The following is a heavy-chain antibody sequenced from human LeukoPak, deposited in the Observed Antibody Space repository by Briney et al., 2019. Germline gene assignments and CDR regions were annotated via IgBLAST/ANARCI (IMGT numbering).Heavy chain of an antibody. CDR2: ISGSGGST. CDR1: GFTFSSYA. D-gene: IGHD3-10*01. V-gene: IGHV3-23*01. Sequence: GGSLRLSCAASGFTFSSYAMSWVRQAPGKGLEWVSAISGSGGSTYYADSVKGRFTISRDNSKNTLYLQMNSLRAGDTAVYYCAQKSFGGYYFDYWGQGTLVTVSS. J-gene: IGHJ4*02. CDR3: AQKSFGGYYFDY.